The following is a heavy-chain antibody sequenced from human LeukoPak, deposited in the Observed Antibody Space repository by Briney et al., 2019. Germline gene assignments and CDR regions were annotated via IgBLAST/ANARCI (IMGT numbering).Heavy chain of an antibody. D-gene: IGHD2-2*01. CDR2: IYYSGST. CDR3: ARRYQLLPFDY. V-gene: IGHV4-39*01. CDR1: GGSISSSSYY. J-gene: IGHJ4*02. Sequence: TSETLSLTCTVSGGSISSSSYYWGWIRQPPGKGLEWIGSIYYSGSTYYNPSLKSRVTISVDTSKNQFSLKLSSVTAADTAVYYCARRYQLLPFDYWGQGTLVTVSS.